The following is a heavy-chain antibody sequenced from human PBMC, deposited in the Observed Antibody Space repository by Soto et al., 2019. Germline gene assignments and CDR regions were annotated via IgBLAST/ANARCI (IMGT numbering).Heavy chain of an antibody. CDR2: ISWNSGSI. CDR1: GFTFDDYA. D-gene: IGHD3-10*01. J-gene: IGHJ4*02. V-gene: IGHV3-9*01. CDR3: AKDWFGELLFAGYFDY. Sequence: EVQLVESGGGLVQPGRSLRLSCAASGFTFDDYAMHWVRQAPGKGLEWDSGISWNSGSIGYADSVKGRFTISRDNAKNSLYLQMNSLRAEDTALYYCAKDWFGELLFAGYFDYWGQGTLVTVSS.